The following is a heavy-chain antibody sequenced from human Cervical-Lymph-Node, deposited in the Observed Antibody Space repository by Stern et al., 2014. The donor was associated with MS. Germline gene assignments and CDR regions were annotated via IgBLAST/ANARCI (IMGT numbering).Heavy chain of an antibody. V-gene: IGHV1-8*01. CDR2: MNPNSGNK. CDR1: GYTFTNYN. D-gene: IGHD3-10*01. CDR3: ARVRFYGSGIYYALGDGMDV. J-gene: IGHJ6*02. Sequence: QVQLVQSGAEVKKPGASVKVSCKASGYTFTNYNIDWVRQATGQGLEWMGWMNPNSGNKGYAQRFQGRVTMTRDTSTSTAYMELSSLKAEVTAVYYCARVRFYGSGIYYALGDGMDVWGQGTTVTVSS.